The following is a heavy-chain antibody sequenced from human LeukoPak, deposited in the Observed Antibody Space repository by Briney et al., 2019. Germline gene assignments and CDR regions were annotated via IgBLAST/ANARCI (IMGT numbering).Heavy chain of an antibody. J-gene: IGHJ4*02. D-gene: IGHD5-24*01. CDR2: IYYGGST. V-gene: IGHV4-59*01. CDR3: ARARVEMATTFPFDY. CDR1: GGSISSYY. Sequence: SETLSLTCTVSGGSISSYYWSWIRQPPGKGLEWIGYIYYGGSTNYNPSLKSRVTISVDTSKNQFSLKLSSVTAADTAVYYCARARVEMATTFPFDYWGQGTLVTVSS.